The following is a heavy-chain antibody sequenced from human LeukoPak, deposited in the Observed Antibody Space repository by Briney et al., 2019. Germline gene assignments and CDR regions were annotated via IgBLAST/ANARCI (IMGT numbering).Heavy chain of an antibody. CDR2: INPSGGST. CDR3: ARVFSGNSDDYYYGMDV. D-gene: IGHD4-23*01. V-gene: IGHV1-46*01. J-gene: IGHJ6*02. CDR1: GYTFTSYY. Sequence: ASVKVSCKASGYTFTSYYMHWVRQAPGQGLEWMGIINPSGGSTSYAQKFRGRVTMTRDTSTSTVYMELSSLRSEDTAVYYCARVFSGNSDDYYYGMDVWGQGTTVTVSS.